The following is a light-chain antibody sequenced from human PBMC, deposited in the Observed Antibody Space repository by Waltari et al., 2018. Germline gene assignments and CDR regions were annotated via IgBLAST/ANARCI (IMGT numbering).Light chain of an antibody. CDR2: DAS. CDR1: QSTSTW. V-gene: IGKV1-5*01. CDR3: QQYNSFSGT. J-gene: IGKJ1*01. Sequence: DIQMTQSPSTLSASVGDRVTITCRASQSTSTWLAWYQQKPGKAPKLLIYDASTLERGVPAKFGGSGSVTEFTLTISSLQPDDFATYDCQQYNSFSGTFGQGTEVEIK.